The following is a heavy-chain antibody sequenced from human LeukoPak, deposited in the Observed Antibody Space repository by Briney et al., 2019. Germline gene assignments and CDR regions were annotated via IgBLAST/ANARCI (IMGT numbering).Heavy chain of an antibody. CDR2: ISWNSGSI. CDR3: AKSAGGYYDSSGYYL. Sequence: PGGSLRLSCAASGFTFDDYAMHWVRQAPGKGLEWVSGISWNSGSIGYADSVKGRFTISRDNAKNSLYLQMNSLRAEDTALYYCAKSAGGYYDSSGYYLWGQGTLVTVSS. V-gene: IGHV3-9*01. J-gene: IGHJ4*02. D-gene: IGHD3-22*01. CDR1: GFTFDDYA.